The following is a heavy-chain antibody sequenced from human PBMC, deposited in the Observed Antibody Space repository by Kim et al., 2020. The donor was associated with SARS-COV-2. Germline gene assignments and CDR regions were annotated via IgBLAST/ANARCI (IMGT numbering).Heavy chain of an antibody. J-gene: IGHJ3*02. Sequence: GGSLRLSCAVSGFTFSSFSMNWVRQAPGKGLEWLSAISSSSSYVYYADSVKGRFTISRDNAKNSLYLQMNSLRAEDTAVYYCARRIAAAGGDVFYIWGQG. CDR3: ARRIAAAGGDVFYI. CDR2: ISSSSSYV. D-gene: IGHD6-25*01. V-gene: IGHV3-21*01. CDR1: GFTFSSFS.